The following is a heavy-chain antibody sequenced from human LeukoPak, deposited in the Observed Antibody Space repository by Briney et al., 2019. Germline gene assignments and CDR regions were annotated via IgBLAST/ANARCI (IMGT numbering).Heavy chain of an antibody. J-gene: IGHJ4*02. D-gene: IGHD1-1*01. Sequence: PGGSLRLSCAASGFTFSSYSMNWVRQAPGKGLEWVSSISSSSSYIYYADSVKGRFTISRDNSKNTLYLQMYSLRAEDTAVYYCAKDQRSELDLDYWGQGTLVTVSS. CDR1: GFTFSSYS. CDR3: AKDQRSELDLDY. V-gene: IGHV3-21*01. CDR2: ISSSSSYI.